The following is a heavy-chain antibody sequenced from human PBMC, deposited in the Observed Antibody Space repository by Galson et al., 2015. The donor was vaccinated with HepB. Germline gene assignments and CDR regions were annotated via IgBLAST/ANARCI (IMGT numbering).Heavy chain of an antibody. D-gene: IGHD2-15*01. Sequence: SLRLSCAASGFTFSRHSMNWVRQAPGKGLEWLSYISSSTSTIYYADSVKGRFTISRDNAKNSLYLQMNSLRAEDTAVYYCARGAYCSGGTCHFNYFDYWGQGTLVTVSS. V-gene: IGHV3-48*04. CDR2: ISSSTSTI. J-gene: IGHJ4*02. CDR1: GFTFSRHS. CDR3: ARGAYCSGGTCHFNYFDY.